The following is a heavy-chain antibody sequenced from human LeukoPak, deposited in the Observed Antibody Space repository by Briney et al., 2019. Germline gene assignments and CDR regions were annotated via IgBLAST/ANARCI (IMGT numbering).Heavy chain of an antibody. J-gene: IGHJ4*02. D-gene: IGHD6-13*01. CDR1: GGSISSYY. Sequence: SETLSLTCTVSGGSISSYYWSWIRQPPGKGLEWIGNIYYSGSTNYNPSLKSRVTISVDTSKNQFSLKLSSVTAADTAVYYCARYSSSWSSLGTLDYWGQGTLVTVSS. CDR2: IYYSGST. V-gene: IGHV4-59*01. CDR3: ARYSSSWSSLGTLDY.